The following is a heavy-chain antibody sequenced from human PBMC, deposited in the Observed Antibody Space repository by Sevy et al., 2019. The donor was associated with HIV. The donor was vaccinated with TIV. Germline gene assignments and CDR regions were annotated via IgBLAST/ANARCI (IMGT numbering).Heavy chain of an antibody. Sequence: SETLSLTCTVSGGSISSSSYYWGWIRQPPGKGLEWIGSIYYSGSTYYNPSLKSRVTISVDTSKNQFALKLSYVTAADTAVYYCASESTVVTPLFDYWGQGTLVTVSS. CDR1: GGSISSSSYY. CDR3: ASESTVVTPLFDY. V-gene: IGHV4-39*01. D-gene: IGHD4-17*01. CDR2: IYYSGST. J-gene: IGHJ4*02.